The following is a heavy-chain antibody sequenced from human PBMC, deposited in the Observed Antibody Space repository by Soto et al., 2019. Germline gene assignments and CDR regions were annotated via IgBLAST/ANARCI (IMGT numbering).Heavy chain of an antibody. V-gene: IGHV1-18*01. CDR1: GYTFTSYG. Sequence: ASVKVSCKASGYTFTSYGISWVRQAPGQGLEWMGWISAYNGNTNYAQKLQGRVTMTTDTSTSTAYMELRSLRSDDTALYYCVRDWEIVVVPSPNDAFDIWGQGTMVTVSS. D-gene: IGHD2-2*01. CDR2: ISAYNGNT. CDR3: VRDWEIVVVPSPNDAFDI. J-gene: IGHJ3*02.